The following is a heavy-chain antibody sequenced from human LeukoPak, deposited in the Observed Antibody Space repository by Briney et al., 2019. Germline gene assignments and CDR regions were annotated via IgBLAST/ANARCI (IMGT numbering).Heavy chain of an antibody. J-gene: IGHJ6*03. Sequence: GGSLRLSCAASGFTFSSYSMNWFRQAPGKGLEWVAYISSSSSTIYYADSVKGRFTISRDNAKNSLYLQMNSLRAEDTAVYYCARDNRGIRTYYYMDVWGKGTTVTVSS. D-gene: IGHD2/OR15-2a*01. CDR2: ISSSSSTI. CDR1: GFTFSSYS. V-gene: IGHV3-48*04. CDR3: ARDNRGIRTYYYMDV.